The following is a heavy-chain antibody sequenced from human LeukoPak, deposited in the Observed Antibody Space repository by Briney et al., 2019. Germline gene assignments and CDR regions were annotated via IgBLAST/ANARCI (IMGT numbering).Heavy chain of an antibody. J-gene: IGHJ4*02. Sequence: SETLSLTCAVYGGSFSGYYWSWIRQPPGKGLEWIGEINHSGSTNYNPSLKSRVTISVNTSKNQFSLKLSSVTAADTAVYYCARGAEHWPNTVEVTAIVFDYWGQGTLVTVSS. V-gene: IGHV4-34*01. D-gene: IGHD2-21*02. CDR2: INHSGST. CDR3: ARGAEHWPNTVEVTAIVFDY. CDR1: GGSFSGYY.